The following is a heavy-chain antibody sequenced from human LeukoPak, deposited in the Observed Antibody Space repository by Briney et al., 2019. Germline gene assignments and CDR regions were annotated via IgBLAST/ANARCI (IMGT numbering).Heavy chain of an antibody. V-gene: IGHV1-18*01. D-gene: IGHD3-10*01. CDR1: GYTFTSYG. CDR3: ARVCYYGSGSYYTSGTEVDP. J-gene: IGHJ5*02. Sequence: ASVKVSCKASGYTFTSYGISWVRQAPGQGLEWMGWISAYNGNTNCAQKLQGRVTMTTDTSTSTAYMELRSLRSDDTAVYYCARVCYYGSGSYYTSGTEVDPWGQGTLVTVSS. CDR2: ISAYNGNT.